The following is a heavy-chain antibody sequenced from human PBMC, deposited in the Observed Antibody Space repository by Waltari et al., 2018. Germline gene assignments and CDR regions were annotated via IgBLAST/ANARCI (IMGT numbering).Heavy chain of an antibody. D-gene: IGHD2-2*01. J-gene: IGHJ4*02. CDR3: ARWGDCSSTSCYASPFDY. CDR2: ISHSGST. Sequence: QVQLQESGPGLVKPSGTLSLTCAVSGGSISSSNWWSWVRQPPGKGLEWIGEISHSGSTNYNPSLKSRVTISVDKSKNQFSLKLSSVTAADTAVYYCARWGDCSSTSCYASPFDYWGQGTLVTVSS. V-gene: IGHV4-4*02. CDR1: GGSISSSNW.